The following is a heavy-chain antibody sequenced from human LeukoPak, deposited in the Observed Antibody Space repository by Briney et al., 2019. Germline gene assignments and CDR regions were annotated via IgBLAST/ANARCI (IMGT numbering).Heavy chain of an antibody. CDR3: AGPNWNYSDY. D-gene: IGHD1-20*01. V-gene: IGHV3-30-3*01. Sequence: GGSLRLSCAASGFTFSSYAMHWVRQAPGKGLEWVAVISYDGSNKYYADSVKGRFTISRDNSKNTLYLQMNSLRAEDTAVYYCAGPNWNYSDYWGQGTLVTVSS. CDR1: GFTFSSYA. CDR2: ISYDGSNK. J-gene: IGHJ4*02.